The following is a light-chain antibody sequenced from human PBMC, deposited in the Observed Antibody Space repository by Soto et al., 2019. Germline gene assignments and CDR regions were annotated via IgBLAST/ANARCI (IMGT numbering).Light chain of an antibody. J-gene: IGKJ4*01. V-gene: IGKV1-5*01. CDR2: DAS. CDR3: QRYANYKPLT. CDR1: QSISSW. Sequence: DIQMTQSPSTLSASVADRVTITCRASQSISSWLAWYQHKPGKAPKLLIFDASSLESGTPSRFSGRRSGTQYTLTINGLQPDDFPTYYCQRYANYKPLTFGGGTRVEI.